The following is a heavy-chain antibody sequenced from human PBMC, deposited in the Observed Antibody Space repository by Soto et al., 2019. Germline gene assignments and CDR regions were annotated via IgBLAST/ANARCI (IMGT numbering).Heavy chain of an antibody. Sequence: GGSLRLSCAASGFTFSSYSMNWVRQAPGKGLEWVSYISSSSSTIYYADSVKGRFTISRDNAKNSLYLQMNSLRAEDTAVYYCARDRLGYCTNGVCRAFDYWGQGTLVTVSS. CDR2: ISSSSSTI. D-gene: IGHD2-8*01. CDR1: GFTFSSYS. J-gene: IGHJ4*02. CDR3: ARDRLGYCTNGVCRAFDY. V-gene: IGHV3-48*01.